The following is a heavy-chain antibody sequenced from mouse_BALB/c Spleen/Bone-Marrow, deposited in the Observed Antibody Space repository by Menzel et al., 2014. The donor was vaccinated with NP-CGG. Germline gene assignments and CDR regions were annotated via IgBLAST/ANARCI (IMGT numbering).Heavy chain of an antibody. CDR2: IWAGGST. CDR1: GFSLTSYG. Sequence: QVQLKESGPGLVAPSRSLSITCTVSGFSLTSYGVHWVRQPPGKGLEWLGVIWAGGSTNYNSALMSRLSISKDNSKSQVFLKMNSLQTDDTAMYYCASPIYYDYPLFAYWGQGTLVTVSA. CDR3: ASPIYYDYPLFAY. J-gene: IGHJ3*01. D-gene: IGHD2-4*01. V-gene: IGHV2-9*02.